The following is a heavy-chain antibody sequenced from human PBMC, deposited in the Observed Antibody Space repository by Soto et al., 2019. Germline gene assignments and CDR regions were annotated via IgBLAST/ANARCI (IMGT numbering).Heavy chain of an antibody. CDR1: GGTFSSYT. CDR3: ARDFGDSLPDLVDIEVDGRGRFAS. CDR2: IIPILGIA. J-gene: IGHJ5*01. V-gene: IGHV1-69*04. D-gene: IGHD6-19*01. Sequence: SVKVSCKASGGTFSSYTISWVRQAPGQGLEWMGRIIPILGIANYAQKFQGRVTITADKSTSTAYMELSSLRSEDTAVYYCARDFGDSLPDLVDIEVDGRGRFASWGQGTLVTVSS.